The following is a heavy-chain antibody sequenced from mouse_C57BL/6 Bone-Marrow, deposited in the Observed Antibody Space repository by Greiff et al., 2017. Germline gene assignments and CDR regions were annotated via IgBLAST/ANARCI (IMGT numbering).Heavy chain of an antibody. Sequence: QVQLKQPGAELVKPGASVKMSCKASGYTFTSYWITWVKQRPGQGLEWIGEIDPGSGSTNYNKKFKSKATLTVDTSSSTAYMQLSSLTSEDSAVYYWARWDYDAYWYFDVWGTGTTVTVSS. CDR1: GYTFTSYW. J-gene: IGHJ1*03. CDR2: IDPGSGST. CDR3: ARWDYDAYWYFDV. D-gene: IGHD2-4*01. V-gene: IGHV1-55*01.